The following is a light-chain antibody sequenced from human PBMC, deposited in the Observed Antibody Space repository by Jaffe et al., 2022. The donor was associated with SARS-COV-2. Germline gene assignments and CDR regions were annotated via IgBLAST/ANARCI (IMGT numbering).Light chain of an antibody. Sequence: SYVLSQPPAVSVAPGQTAIITCKNVGRERVHWYQQKPGQAPVLVIYFDRDRRPGIPERFSGSKSGDTATLTITRVEAGDEADYYCQVWDRSRDPGGVFGPGTQVTVV. CDR2: FDR. J-gene: IGLJ1*01. V-gene: IGLV3-21*01. CDR1: NVGRER. CDR3: QVWDRSRDPGGV.